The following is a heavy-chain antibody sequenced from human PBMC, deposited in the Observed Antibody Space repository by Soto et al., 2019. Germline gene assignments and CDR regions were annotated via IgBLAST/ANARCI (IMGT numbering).Heavy chain of an antibody. D-gene: IGHD3-10*01. CDR2: MNPNSGNT. J-gene: IGHJ4*02. Sequence: AASVKVSCEASGYGFTSYDINWVRQATGQGLEWMGWMNPNSGNTGYAQKFQGRVTMTRNTSISTAYMELSSLRSEDTAVYYCARGFTMVRGVIIIRNFDYWGQGTLVTVSS. CDR1: GYGFTSYD. CDR3: ARGFTMVRGVIIIRNFDY. V-gene: IGHV1-8*01.